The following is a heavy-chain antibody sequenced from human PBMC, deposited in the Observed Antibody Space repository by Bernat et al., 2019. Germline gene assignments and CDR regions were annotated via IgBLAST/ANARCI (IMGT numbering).Heavy chain of an antibody. Sequence: QVQLVESGGGVVQPGRSLRLSCAASGFTFSSYGMHWVRQAPGKGLEWVAFQRYDGGEEYYGDSVKGRFTISRDNSKNTLYLQMNSLRAEDTAVYYCAKDYGEWELFSELYYFDYWGQGTLVTVSS. J-gene: IGHJ4*02. CDR2: QRYDGGEE. D-gene: IGHD1-26*01. CDR1: GFTFSSYG. V-gene: IGHV3-30*02. CDR3: AKDYGEWELFSELYYFDY.